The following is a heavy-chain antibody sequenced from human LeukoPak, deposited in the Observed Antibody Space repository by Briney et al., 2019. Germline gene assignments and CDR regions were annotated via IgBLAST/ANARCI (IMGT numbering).Heavy chain of an antibody. J-gene: IGHJ5*02. CDR1: GGSFSGYY. D-gene: IGHD3-10*01. CDR2: INHSGST. V-gene: IGHV4-34*01. CDR3: ARVRLLWFGRNWFDP. Sequence: SETLSLTCAVYGGSFSGYYWSWIRQPPGKGLEWIGEINHSGSTNYNPSLKSRVTISVDTSKNQFSLKLSSVTAADTAVYYCARVRLLWFGRNWFDPWGRGTLVTVSS.